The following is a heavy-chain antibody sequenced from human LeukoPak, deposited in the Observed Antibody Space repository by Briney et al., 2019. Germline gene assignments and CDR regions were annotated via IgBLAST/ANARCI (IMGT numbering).Heavy chain of an antibody. CDR1: GFTFRNYN. Sequence: GGSLRPSCAASGFTFRNYNMIWVRQAPGRGLEWVSSVRGSSTDTYYADSVKGRFTTSRDDSKNTLFLQMSSLRAEDTAVYYCAKGRGYNWDGGDCWGQGILVTVSS. CDR3: AKGRGYNWDGGDC. CDR2: VRGSSTDT. V-gene: IGHV3-23*01. D-gene: IGHD1-20*01. J-gene: IGHJ4*02.